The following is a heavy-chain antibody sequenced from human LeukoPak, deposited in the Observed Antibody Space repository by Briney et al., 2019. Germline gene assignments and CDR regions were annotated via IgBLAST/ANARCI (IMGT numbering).Heavy chain of an antibody. CDR1: GFTFSSYG. Sequence: GGSLRLSCAASGFTFSSYGMHWVRQAPGKGLEWVALIRYDGSNKYYADSVKGRFTISRDNSKNTLYLQMNSLRAEDTAVYYCAKDLNYYGSGSYNWFDPWGQGTLVTVSS. CDR2: IRYDGSNK. J-gene: IGHJ5*02. D-gene: IGHD3-10*01. V-gene: IGHV3-30*02. CDR3: AKDLNYYGSGSYNWFDP.